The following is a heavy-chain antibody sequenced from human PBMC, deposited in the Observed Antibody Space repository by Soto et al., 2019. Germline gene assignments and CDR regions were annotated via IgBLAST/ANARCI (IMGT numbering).Heavy chain of an antibody. CDR3: ARCPNRGYYDSSGYYEY. D-gene: IGHD3-22*01. V-gene: IGHV1-3*01. Sequence: VNVPCTASGYTFTKLAMHSARQASGKSHEWMGLINAGNGNTKYSQKFQGRVTITRDTSASTAYMELSSLRSEDTAVYYCARCPNRGYYDSSGYYEYWGQGTLVTVSS. CDR1: GYTFTKLA. CDR2: INAGNGNT. J-gene: IGHJ4*02.